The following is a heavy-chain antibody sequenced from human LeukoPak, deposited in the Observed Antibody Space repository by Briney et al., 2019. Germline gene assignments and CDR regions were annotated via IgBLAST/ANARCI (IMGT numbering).Heavy chain of an antibody. J-gene: IGHJ4*02. Sequence: GGSLRLSFAASGXTFNTNAMSWVRQAPGKGMEWVSAISGRTGGTYYADSVKGRFTISRDNSKSTLYLQMDSLRAEDTAVYYCAKCGNSGCHLIDYWGQGTLVTVSS. D-gene: IGHD5-12*01. CDR2: ISGRTGGT. CDR3: AKCGNSGCHLIDY. CDR1: GXTFNTNA. V-gene: IGHV3-23*01.